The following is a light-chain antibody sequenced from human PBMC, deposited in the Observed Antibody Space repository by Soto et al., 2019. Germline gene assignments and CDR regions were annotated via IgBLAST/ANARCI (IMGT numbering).Light chain of an antibody. CDR2: GAS. V-gene: IGKV3-15*01. CDR3: QQYNNWPPWT. J-gene: IGKJ1*01. CDR1: QSVSSN. Sequence: EIVMTQSPATLSVSPGERATLSCRASQSVSSNLAWYQQKPGQAPRLLIYGASTRATGIPARFSGSGSGTDFPLTISSLQPEDFAVYYCQQYNNWPPWTFGQGTKVEIK.